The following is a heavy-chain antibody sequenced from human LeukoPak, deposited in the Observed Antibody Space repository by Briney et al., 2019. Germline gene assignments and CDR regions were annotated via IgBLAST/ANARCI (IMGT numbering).Heavy chain of an antibody. D-gene: IGHD6-19*01. J-gene: IGHJ4*02. CDR1: GFTFSSYW. V-gene: IGHV3-74*01. CDR2: INSDGSST. Sequence: GGSLRLSCAASGFTFSSYWMHWVRQAPGKRLVWVSRINSDGSSTSYADSVKGRFTISRDNAKNTLYLQMNSLRAEDTAVYYCARDPAVAVAEAFDYWGQGTLVTVSS. CDR3: ARDPAVAVAEAFDY.